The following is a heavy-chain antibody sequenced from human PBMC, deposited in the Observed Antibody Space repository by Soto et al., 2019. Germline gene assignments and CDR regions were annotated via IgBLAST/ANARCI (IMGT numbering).Heavy chain of an antibody. D-gene: IGHD3-3*01. CDR1: GGSISSGGYY. J-gene: IGHJ4*02. CDR3: ARGGGTVTNDFWGSFSY. V-gene: IGHV4-31*03. Sequence: QVQLQESGPGLVKPSQTLSLTCTVSGGSISSGGYYWSWIRQHPGKGLEWIGYIYYSGSTYYNPSLKSRVTISVDTSKNQFSLKLSSVTAADTAVYYCARGGGTVTNDFWGSFSYWGQGTLVTVSS. CDR2: IYYSGST.